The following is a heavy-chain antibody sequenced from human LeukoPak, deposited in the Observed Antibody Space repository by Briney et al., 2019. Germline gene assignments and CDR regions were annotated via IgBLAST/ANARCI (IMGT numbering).Heavy chain of an antibody. J-gene: IGHJ4*02. D-gene: IGHD6-19*01. CDR2: MNPNSGNT. CDR1: GYTFTSYD. V-gene: IGHV1-8*01. Sequence: WASVKVSCKASGYTFTSYDINWVRQAAGQGLEWMGWMNPNSGNTGYAQKFQGRVTMTRNTSISTAYMELSSLRSEDTAVYYCARGVFGYRSGRYHHVYWGQGTLVSV. CDR3: ARGVFGYRSGRYHHVY.